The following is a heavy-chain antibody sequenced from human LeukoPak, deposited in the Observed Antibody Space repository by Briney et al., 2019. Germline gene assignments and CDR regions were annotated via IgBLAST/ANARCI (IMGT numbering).Heavy chain of an antibody. CDR1: GDPMSRYY. D-gene: IGHD5-18*01. CDR2: IYYSGST. V-gene: IGHV4-59*01. Sequence: SETLSLTCTVSGDPMSRYYWSWIRQPPGKGLEWIGYIYYSGSTNYNPSLKSRVTISLDTSKNQVSLTLSSVTAADTAVYYCARPAERGYSYGLDFWGQGTMVTVSS. J-gene: IGHJ3*01. CDR3: ARPAERGYSYGLDF.